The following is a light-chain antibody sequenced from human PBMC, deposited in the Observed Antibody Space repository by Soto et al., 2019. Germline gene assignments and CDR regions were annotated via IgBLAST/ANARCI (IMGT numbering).Light chain of an antibody. J-gene: IGKJ1*01. V-gene: IGKV1-39*01. CDR3: QQSYSTPWT. CDR2: AAS. CDR1: QSITTY. Sequence: DIQMTQSPSSLSASVGDRVTITCRASQSITTYLNWYQQKPGKAPKLLIYAASSLESGVPSTLRGSGSRTNFTLTISSLQPEDFATYYCQQSYSTPWTFGQGTKVEIK.